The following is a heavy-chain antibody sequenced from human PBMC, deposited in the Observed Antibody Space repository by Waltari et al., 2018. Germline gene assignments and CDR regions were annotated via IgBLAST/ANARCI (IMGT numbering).Heavy chain of an antibody. Sequence: QVQLHESGPGLVKPSGTLSVTCAVSGDSISGTYWWSWVRQPPGKGLAWIGQIHGSGRSNYNPSLESRVTVSIDTSNNHCSLKVTSATAADTAVYYCARDRVRGLYLDSWGQGTLVTVSP. CDR3: ARDRVRGLYLDS. CDR2: IHGSGRS. J-gene: IGHJ4*02. V-gene: IGHV4-4*02. CDR1: GDSISGTYW.